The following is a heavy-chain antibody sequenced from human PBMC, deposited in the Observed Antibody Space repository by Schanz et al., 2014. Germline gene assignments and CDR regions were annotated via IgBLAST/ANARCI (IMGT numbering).Heavy chain of an antibody. V-gene: IGHV3-30*18. CDR2: ISYDGSFE. D-gene: IGHD1-26*01. CDR1: GFTFSEVY. CDR3: VKDLQRELLRDDHYYGMDV. J-gene: IGHJ6*02. Sequence: VRLVESGGGLVEPGGSLRLSCSGSGFTFSEVYMSWVRQAPGKGLEWVAFISYDGSFEDYLDSVKGRFTTSRDNSKNTMYLQMNSLRAEDTAVYYCVKDLQRELLRDDHYYGMDVWGQGTTVTVSS.